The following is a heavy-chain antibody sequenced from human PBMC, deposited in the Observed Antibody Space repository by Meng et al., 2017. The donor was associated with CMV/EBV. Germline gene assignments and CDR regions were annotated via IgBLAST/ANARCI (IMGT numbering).Heavy chain of an antibody. J-gene: IGHJ5*02. V-gene: IGHV3-7*01. Sequence: GESLKISCAASGFTFSNYWMTWVRRAPGKGLEWVANIKQDGSEKYYVDSVKGRFTISRDNAKNSLYLQMNSLRAEDTAVYYCASLVVVITTSWFDPWGQGTLVTVSS. CDR3: ASLVVVITTSWFDP. CDR2: IKQDGSEK. CDR1: GFTFSNYW. D-gene: IGHD3-22*01.